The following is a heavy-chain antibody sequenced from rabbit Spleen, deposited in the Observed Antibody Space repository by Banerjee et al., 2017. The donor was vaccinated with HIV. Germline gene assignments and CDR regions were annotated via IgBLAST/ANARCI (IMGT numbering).Heavy chain of an antibody. CDR3: ARDTSSSFSSYGMDR. Sequence: QSLEESGGDLVKPGASLTLTCIASGVSFSGDSYMCWVRQAPGKGLEWIACIDTGSNGFTYFASWAKGRFTISKTSSTTVTLQMTSLTAADTATYFCARDTSSSFSSYGMDRWGPGTLVTVS. CDR1: GVSFSGDSY. D-gene: IGHD1-1*01. J-gene: IGHJ6*01. V-gene: IGHV1S40*01. CDR2: IDTGSNGFT.